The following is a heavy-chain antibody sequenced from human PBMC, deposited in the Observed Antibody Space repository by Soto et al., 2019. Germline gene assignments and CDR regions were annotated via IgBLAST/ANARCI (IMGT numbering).Heavy chain of an antibody. CDR3: AKGSESSGSYRPFDY. Sequence: GSLLLPCPASGFTFSSYAMSWVRRAPGKGLEWVSAISAGAVATNYADSVQGRFTISRDNSKNTLYLQMNSLRAEDTSVYYCAKGSESSGSYRPFDYWGQGAQVTVSS. D-gene: IGHD3-22*01. V-gene: IGHV3-23*01. CDR1: GFTFSSYA. CDR2: ISAGAVAT. J-gene: IGHJ4*02.